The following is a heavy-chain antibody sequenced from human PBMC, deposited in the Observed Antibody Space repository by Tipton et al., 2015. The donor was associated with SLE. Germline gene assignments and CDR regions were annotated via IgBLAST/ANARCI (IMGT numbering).Heavy chain of an antibody. Sequence: TLSLTCTVSGGSITFSSYYWAWIRQPPGKGLEWIGSIHYSGNTYYNASLKGRVTIPIDTSKNQFSLKLSSVTAADTAVYHCARHDYDTYYFDYWGQGTLVTVSS. V-gene: IGHV4-39*01. CDR3: ARHDYDTYYFDY. CDR1: GGSITFSSYY. CDR2: IHYSGNT. D-gene: IGHD3-16*01. J-gene: IGHJ4*02.